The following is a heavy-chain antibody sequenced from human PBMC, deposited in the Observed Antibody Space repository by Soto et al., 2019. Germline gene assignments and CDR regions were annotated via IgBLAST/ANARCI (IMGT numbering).Heavy chain of an antibody. V-gene: IGHV4-59*01. D-gene: IGHD3-22*01. CDR2: IYYSGST. J-gene: IGHJ3*02. Sequence: EMLSQTRRVGGGCITRCSSCCIRQPPGKGLEWIGYIYYSGSTNYNPSLKSRVTISVDTSKNQFSLKLSSVTAADTAVYYCARGFGYDSSGDAFDIWGQGTMVTVS. CDR1: GGCITRCS. CDR3: ARGFGYDSSGDAFDI.